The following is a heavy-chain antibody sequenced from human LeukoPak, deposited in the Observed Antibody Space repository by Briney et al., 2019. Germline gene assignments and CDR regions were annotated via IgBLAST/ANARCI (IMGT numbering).Heavy chain of an antibody. CDR2: IWYDGSND. D-gene: IGHD6-19*01. CDR3: ARDPSGSGWSLNN. V-gene: IGHV3-33*01. J-gene: IGHJ4*02. CDR1: GFNFGSDA. Sequence: GGSLRLSCTASGFNFGSDAMHWVRQAPGKGLEWVAFIWYDGSNDHYADSVKGRFTISRDNSKNTVCLQMNSLRVEDTAVYYCARDPSGSGWSLNNWGQGTLVTVSS.